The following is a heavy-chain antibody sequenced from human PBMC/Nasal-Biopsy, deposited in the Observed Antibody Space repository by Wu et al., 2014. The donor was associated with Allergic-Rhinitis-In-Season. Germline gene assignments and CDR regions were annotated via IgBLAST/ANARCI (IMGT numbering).Heavy chain of an antibody. V-gene: IGHV4-61*02. CDR3: ARSPRLTWPYGFSDAFDL. Sequence: TLSLTCSVSGASIGGGSYFWNWMRQPAGKGLEWLGRIYVTRSTTFNPSLQGRLSISLDFSRNRFSLDMTSVTVADTAMYFCARSPRLTWPYGFSDAFDLWGRGTMVAVSP. CDR1: GASIGGGSYF. D-gene: IGHD3-10*01. CDR2: IYVTRST. J-gene: IGHJ3*01.